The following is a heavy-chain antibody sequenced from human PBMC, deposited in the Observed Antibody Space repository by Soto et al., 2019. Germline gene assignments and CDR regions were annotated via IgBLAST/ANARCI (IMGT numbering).Heavy chain of an antibody. J-gene: IGHJ3*02. CDR2: IYHTRNT. Sequence: PSETLSLTCAVSGYSISRGFYWGLIRQSPGKGLEWIGSIYHTRNTYYNASLRSRVTISVDTSKNQFSLKLTCVTAADTAVYYCARNQMYYDNSGNYPLDGFDIWGQGTMVTVSS. V-gene: IGHV4-38-2*01. CDR3: ARNQMYYDNSGNYPLDGFDI. CDR1: GYSISRGFY. D-gene: IGHD3-22*01.